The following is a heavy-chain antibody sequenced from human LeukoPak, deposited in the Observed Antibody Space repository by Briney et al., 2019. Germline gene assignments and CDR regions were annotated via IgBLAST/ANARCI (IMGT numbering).Heavy chain of an antibody. V-gene: IGHV3-30*02. CDR2: TLYDVINT. Sequence: GGSLRLSCAASGFTFSSYGLHWVRQAPGKGLEWVAFTLYDVINTYYADSVKGRFTISRDNSKNTMYLQMDSLRDDDTAVYYCAKIPPVYYTGSGSFADYWGQGTLVTVSS. D-gene: IGHD3-10*01. CDR3: AKIPPVYYTGSGSFADY. J-gene: IGHJ4*02. CDR1: GFTFSSYG.